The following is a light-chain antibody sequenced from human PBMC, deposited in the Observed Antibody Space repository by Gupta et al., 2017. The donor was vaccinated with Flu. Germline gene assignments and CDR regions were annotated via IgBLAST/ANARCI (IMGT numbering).Light chain of an antibody. Sequence: DVVMTQSPLSLLVTLGQQASISCRSSQGLVYSDGNTYLHWFQHRPGQSPRRLIYQVSYRDSGVPDRVSGSGSGTDFTLKISRVEAEDVGIYFCMQGAHWPWAFGQGTTVEIK. CDR2: QVS. CDR3: MQGAHWPWA. CDR1: QGLVYSDGNTY. J-gene: IGKJ1*01. V-gene: IGKV2-30*01.